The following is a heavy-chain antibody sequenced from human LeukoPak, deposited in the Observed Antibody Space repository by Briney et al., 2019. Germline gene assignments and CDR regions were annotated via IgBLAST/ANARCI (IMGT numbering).Heavy chain of an antibody. CDR1: EFPFSSYE. J-gene: IGHJ4*02. Sequence: GGSLRLSCAASEFPFSSYEMNWVRQAPGKGLEWVSCITSSGSTISYADSVKGRFTISRDNAKNSLYLQMNSLRAEDTAVYYCARMGGGGYYFDYWGQGTLVTVSS. D-gene: IGHD1-26*01. CDR2: ITSSGSTI. CDR3: ARMGGGGYYFDY. V-gene: IGHV3-48*03.